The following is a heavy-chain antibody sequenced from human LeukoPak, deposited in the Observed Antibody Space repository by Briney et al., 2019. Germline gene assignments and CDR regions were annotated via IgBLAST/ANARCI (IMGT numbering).Heavy chain of an antibody. CDR3: ARDKEGYYFDY. V-gene: IGHV4-38-2*02. Sequence: SETLSLTCAVSGYSISSGYYWGWIRQPPGKGLKWIGSIYHSGSTYYNPSLKSRVTISVDTSKNQFSLKLSSVTAADTAVYYCARDKEGYYFDYWGQGTLVTVSS. J-gene: IGHJ4*02. CDR2: IYHSGST. CDR1: GYSISSGYY.